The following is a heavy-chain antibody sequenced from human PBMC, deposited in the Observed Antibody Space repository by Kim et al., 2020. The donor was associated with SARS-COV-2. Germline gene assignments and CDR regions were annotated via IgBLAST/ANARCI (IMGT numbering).Heavy chain of an antibody. CDR2: AYYSGNT. D-gene: IGHD6-19*01. CDR1: GGSLSSNSYY. V-gene: IGHV4-39*01. J-gene: IGHJ2*01. CDR3: TKHQRYSSARYF. Sequence: SETLSLTCTVSGGSLSSNSYYWGWIRQPPGKGLEWIGTAYYSGNTYYNSSLKSRVTISVNTSKNQYSLKQGSVTAADRADYYWTKHQRYSSARYF.